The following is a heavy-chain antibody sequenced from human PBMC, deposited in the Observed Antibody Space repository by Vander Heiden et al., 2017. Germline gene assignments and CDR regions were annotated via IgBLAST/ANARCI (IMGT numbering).Heavy chain of an antibody. Sequence: QVKLVQSGAAGKKPGSSVKVSCKASGGTFSSYAISWVRQAPGQGLEWMGGIIPIFGTANYAQKFQGRVTITADESTSTAYMELSSLRSEETAVYYCARDLYYYDSSGLGYYGMDVWGQGTTVTVSS. CDR1: GGTFSSYA. J-gene: IGHJ6*02. CDR3: ARDLYYYDSSGLGYYGMDV. V-gene: IGHV1-69*01. D-gene: IGHD3-22*01. CDR2: IIPIFGTA.